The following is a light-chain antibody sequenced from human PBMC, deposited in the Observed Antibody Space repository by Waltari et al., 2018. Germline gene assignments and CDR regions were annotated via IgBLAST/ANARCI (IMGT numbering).Light chain of an antibody. CDR3: QQRSNWPLT. V-gene: IGKV3-11*01. CDR2: DAS. Sequence: ERVLTQSPATLSLSPGERATLSCRASQSVRSYLAWYQQKPGQAPRLLIYDASNRATGIPARFSGSGSGTDFTLTISSLEPEDVAVYYCQQRSNWPLTFGGGTKVEI. CDR1: QSVRSY. J-gene: IGKJ4*01.